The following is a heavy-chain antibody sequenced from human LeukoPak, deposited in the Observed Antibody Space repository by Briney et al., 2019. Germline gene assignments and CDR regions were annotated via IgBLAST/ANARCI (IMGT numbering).Heavy chain of an antibody. CDR1: GFTVSSNY. CDR2: IYSGGST. Sequence: GGSLRVSCAASGFTVSSNYMSWVRQAPGKGLEGVSVIYSGGSTYYADSVKGRFTISRDNSKNTLYLQMNSLRAEDTAVYYCERAGSSGWYLYWGQGTLVTVSS. D-gene: IGHD6-19*01. CDR3: ERAGSSGWYLY. V-gene: IGHV3-66*01. J-gene: IGHJ4*02.